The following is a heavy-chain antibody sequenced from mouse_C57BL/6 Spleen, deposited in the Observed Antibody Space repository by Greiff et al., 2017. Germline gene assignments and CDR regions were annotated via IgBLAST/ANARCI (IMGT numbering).Heavy chain of an antibody. V-gene: IGHV5-9-1*02. Sequence: EVMLVESGEGLVKPGGSLKLSCAASGFTFSSYAMSWVRQTPEKRLEWVAYISSGGDYIYYADTVKGRFTISRDNARNTLYLQMSSMKSEDTAMYYCTRSKYEYWYFDVWGTGTTVTVSS. CDR1: GFTFSSYA. J-gene: IGHJ1*03. CDR2: ISSGGDYI. CDR3: TRSKYEYWYFDV. D-gene: IGHD2-5*01.